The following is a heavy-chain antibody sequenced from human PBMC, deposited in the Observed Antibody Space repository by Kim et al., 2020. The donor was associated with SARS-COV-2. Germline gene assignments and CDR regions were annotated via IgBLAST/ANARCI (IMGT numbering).Heavy chain of an antibody. CDR1: GFTFSSHC. CDR2: IRHDGSGK. CDR3: SRAFASRWTGLFDY. D-gene: IGHD6-13*01. Sequence: GGSLRLSCAASGFTFSSHCMSWVRQAPGKGLEWVANIRHDGSGKNSVDAVKGRVTISSDSAKNSLYLHMKILSAEDTAAYDCSRAFASRWTGLFDYWCQG. V-gene: IGHV3-7*01. J-gene: IGHJ4*02.